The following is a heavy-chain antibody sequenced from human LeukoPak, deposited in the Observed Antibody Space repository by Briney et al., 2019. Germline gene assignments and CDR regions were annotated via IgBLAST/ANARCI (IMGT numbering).Heavy chain of an antibody. D-gene: IGHD3-10*01. CDR1: GFAFSSYW. CDR3: ARERPASASAFDV. J-gene: IGHJ3*01. V-gene: IGHV3-7*01. Sequence: GGSLRLSCAASGFAFSSYWVSWVRQAPGEGLEWVANIKYDGSVRYYVDSVKGRFTISRDNTKNSLYLQMNNLRVEDTAVYYCARERPASASAFDVWGQGTVVTVSS. CDR2: IKYDGSVR.